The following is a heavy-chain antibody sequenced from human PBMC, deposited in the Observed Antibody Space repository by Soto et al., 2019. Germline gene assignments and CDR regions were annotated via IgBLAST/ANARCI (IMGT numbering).Heavy chain of an antibody. CDR1: GGSISGGVHS. D-gene: IGHD2-8*01. V-gene: IGHV4-30-4*01. CDR3: AREIMPLTNDWYFDL. Sequence: QVQLQESGPGLVKPSETLSLTCTVSGGSISGGVHSWSWIRQPPGKGLEWTGHIFDSGSTYYNPPLKSRLTISVDTSKNQFSLRLSSVTAADTAVYYWAREIMPLTNDWYFDLWGRGTLVTVSS. J-gene: IGHJ2*01. CDR2: IFDSGST.